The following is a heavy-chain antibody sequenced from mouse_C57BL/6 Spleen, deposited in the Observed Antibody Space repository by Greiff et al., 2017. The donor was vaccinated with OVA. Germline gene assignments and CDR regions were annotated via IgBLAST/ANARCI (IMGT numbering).Heavy chain of an antibody. D-gene: IGHD1-1*01. Sequence: EVQGVESGGGLVKPGGSLKLSCAASGFTFSSYAMSWVRQTPEKRLEWVATISDGGSYTYYPDNVKGRFTISRDNAKNNLYLQMSHLKSEDTAMYYCARDTEDYYGSSPHFDYWGQGTTLTVSS. CDR1: GFTFSSYA. CDR2: ISDGGSYT. J-gene: IGHJ2*01. V-gene: IGHV5-4*01. CDR3: ARDTEDYYGSSPHFDY.